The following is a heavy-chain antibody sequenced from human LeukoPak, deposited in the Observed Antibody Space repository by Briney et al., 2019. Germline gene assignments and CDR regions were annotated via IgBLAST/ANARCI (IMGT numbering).Heavy chain of an antibody. CDR3: ARDLVLGSGESWFDP. V-gene: IGHV4-31*03. CDR2: IYYSGST. J-gene: IGHJ5*02. Sequence: SETLSLTCTVSGGSISSGGYYWSWIRQHPGKGLEWIGYIYYSGSTYYNPSLKSRVTISVDTSKNQFSLKLSSVTAADTAVYYCARDLVLGSGESWFDPWGQGTLVTVSS. CDR1: GGSISSGGYY. D-gene: IGHD3-10*02.